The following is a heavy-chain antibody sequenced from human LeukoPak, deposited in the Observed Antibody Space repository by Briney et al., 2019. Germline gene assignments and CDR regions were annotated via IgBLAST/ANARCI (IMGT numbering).Heavy chain of an antibody. CDR3: ARAPTLHITGTLEFDY. Sequence: ASVKVSCKASGGTFSSYAISWVRQAPGQGLEWMGRIIPIFGTANYAQKFQGRVTITTDESTSTAYMELSSLRSEDTAVYYCARAPTLHITGTLEFDYWGPGTLVTVSS. J-gene: IGHJ4*02. D-gene: IGHD1-20*01. CDR2: IIPIFGTA. V-gene: IGHV1-69*05. CDR1: GGTFSSYA.